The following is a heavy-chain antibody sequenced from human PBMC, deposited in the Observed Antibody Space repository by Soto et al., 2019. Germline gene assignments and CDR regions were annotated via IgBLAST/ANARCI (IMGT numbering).Heavy chain of an antibody. J-gene: IGHJ6*03. V-gene: IGHV3-11*01. Sequence: QVHLVESGGGLVKPGGSLRLSCAASGFTFSDYQMSWIRQAPGKGLEWVAYIGSSGLSVYYGDSVKGRFTISRDNANNSVYLQMNSLSAEDSAVYYCARDLRQLLSHNYYYYYLDVWGKGTTVSVSS. CDR1: GFTFSDYQ. CDR2: IGSSGLSV. D-gene: IGHD2-2*01. CDR3: ARDLRQLLSHNYYYYYLDV.